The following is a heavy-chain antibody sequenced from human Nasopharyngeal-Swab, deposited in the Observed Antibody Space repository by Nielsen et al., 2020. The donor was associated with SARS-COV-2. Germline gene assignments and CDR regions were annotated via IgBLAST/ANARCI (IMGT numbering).Heavy chain of an antibody. CDR3: AREYCSGDSCYGNYGMDV. CDR2: IIPILGIA. J-gene: IGHJ6*02. V-gene: IGHV1-69*04. Sequence: SSVTVSCNASGGTFSSYAISWVRQAPGQGLEWMGRIIPILGIANYAQKFQGRVTITADKSTSTAYMELSSLRSEDTAVYYCAREYCSGDSCYGNYGMDVWGQGTTVTVSS. D-gene: IGHD2-15*01. CDR1: GGTFSSYA.